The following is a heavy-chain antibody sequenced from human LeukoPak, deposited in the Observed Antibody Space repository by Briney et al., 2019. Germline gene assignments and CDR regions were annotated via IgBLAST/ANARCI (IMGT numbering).Heavy chain of an antibody. Sequence: GGSLRLSCAASGFIFSEYWMSWFRQAPGKGLEWVTSIKHDGNERYYVDSVKGRFTISRDNAKNSLYLQMNSLRAEDTAVYYCARALVATILFDYWGPGILVTVSS. CDR3: ARALVATILFDY. V-gene: IGHV3-7*01. J-gene: IGHJ4*02. CDR2: IKHDGNER. D-gene: IGHD5-12*01. CDR1: GFIFSEYW.